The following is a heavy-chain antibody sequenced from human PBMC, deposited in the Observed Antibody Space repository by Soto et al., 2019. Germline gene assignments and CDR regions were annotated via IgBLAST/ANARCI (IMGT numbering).Heavy chain of an antibody. V-gene: IGHV3-23*01. CDR3: AKDRSENFWVYYYAMDV. CDR2: ISGSSSGT. CDR1: GFNFGAYA. D-gene: IGHD6-19*01. Sequence: EARLLESGGGLIQPGGSLRLSCEASGFNFGAYAMSWVRQAPGKGLEWVSGISGSSSGTYYTDSVKGRFTISRDNSKNTVYIQMNSLRGEDTAVYYCAKDRSENFWVYYYAMDVWGQGTAVTVSS. J-gene: IGHJ6*02.